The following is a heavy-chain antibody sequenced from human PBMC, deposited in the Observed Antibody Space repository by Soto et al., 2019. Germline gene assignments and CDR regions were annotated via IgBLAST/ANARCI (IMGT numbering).Heavy chain of an antibody. V-gene: IGHV3-23*01. CDR3: AKAGPEGFGILTGYNHYYYYYMDV. CDR1: GFTFSSYA. CDR2: ISGSGGST. J-gene: IGHJ6*03. Sequence: GGSLRLSCAASGFTFSSYAMSWVRQAPGKGLEWVSAISGSGGSTYYADSVKGRFTISRDNSKNTLYLQMNSLRAEDTAVYYCAKAGPEGFGILTGYNHYYYYYMDVWGKGTTVTVSS. D-gene: IGHD3-9*01.